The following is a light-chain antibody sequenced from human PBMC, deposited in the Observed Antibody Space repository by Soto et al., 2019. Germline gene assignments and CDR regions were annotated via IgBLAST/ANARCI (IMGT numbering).Light chain of an antibody. CDR2: GNS. V-gene: IGLV1-40*01. CDR3: QTYDSSLSGYV. CDR1: SSNIGARYD. J-gene: IGLJ1*01. Sequence: QGVQTHPASVSCAPGHRVTISCTGSSSNIGARYDVHWYQQLPGTAPKLLISGNSNRPSGVPDRFSGSKSGTSASLAITGLQAEDEADYYCQTYDSSLSGYVFGTGTKVTVL.